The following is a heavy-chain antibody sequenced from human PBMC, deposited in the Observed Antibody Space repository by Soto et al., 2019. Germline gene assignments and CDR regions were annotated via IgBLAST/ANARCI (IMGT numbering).Heavy chain of an antibody. J-gene: IGHJ4*02. CDR2: INHSGST. D-gene: IGHD5-12*01. Sequence: SETLSLPCAVAGESFRGYWGWIRQPPGKGLEWIGEINHSGSTVYSPSLKSRVSISVDTSKEQVSLRLSSVTAADTAVYYCARHRPGAYDFDYWGQGTLVTVSS. CDR3: ARHRPGAYDFDY. CDR1: GESFRGY. V-gene: IGHV4-34*01.